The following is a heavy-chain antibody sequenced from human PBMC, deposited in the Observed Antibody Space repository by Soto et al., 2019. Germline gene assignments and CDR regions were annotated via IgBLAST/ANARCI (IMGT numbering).Heavy chain of an antibody. CDR3: ARVVYCGGDCPVSHWYFDL. CDR1: GGTFSSYA. D-gene: IGHD2-21*02. J-gene: IGHJ2*01. Sequence: GASVKVSCKASGGTFSSYAISWVRQAPGQGLEWMGGIIPIFGTANYAQKFQGRVTITADESTSTAYMELSSLRSEDTAVYYCARVVYCGGDCPVSHWYFDLWGRGTLVTVSS. V-gene: IGHV1-69*13. CDR2: IIPIFGTA.